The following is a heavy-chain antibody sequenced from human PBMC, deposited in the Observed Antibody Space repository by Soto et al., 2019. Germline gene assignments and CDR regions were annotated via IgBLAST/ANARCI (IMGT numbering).Heavy chain of an antibody. D-gene: IGHD3-16*01. CDR1: GFTFSSHA. CDR3: ARDARNADYDY. CDR2: IHGTRSII. Sequence: VPPGGPLRLSCAVSGFTFSSHAMNWVRQAPGKGLEWVAYIHGTRSIIYYADPVKGRFTISRDNAKNSLYLQMDSLRDEDTALYYCARDARNADYDYWGQGTLVTVSS. V-gene: IGHV3-48*02. J-gene: IGHJ4*02.